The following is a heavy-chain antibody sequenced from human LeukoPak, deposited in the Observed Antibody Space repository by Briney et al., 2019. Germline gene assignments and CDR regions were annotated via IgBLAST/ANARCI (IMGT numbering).Heavy chain of an antibody. CDR3: ARGAPRAYCSTTSCWGAFDI. CDR1: GFNLGGNA. J-gene: IGHJ3*02. D-gene: IGHD2-2*01. Sequence: GGSLRLSCAASGFNLGGNAMAWVRQAPGKGLEWVSYITSSSSTIYYADSVKGRFTISRDNAKNSLYLQMNGLRGEDTAVYYCARGAPRAYCSTTSCWGAFDIWGQGTMVTVSS. V-gene: IGHV3-48*01. CDR2: ITSSSSTI.